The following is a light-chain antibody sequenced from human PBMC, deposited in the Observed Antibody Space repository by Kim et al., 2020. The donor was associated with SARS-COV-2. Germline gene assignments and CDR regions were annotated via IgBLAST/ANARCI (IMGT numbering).Light chain of an antibody. V-gene: IGKV3D-15*01. CDR2: GAS. J-gene: IGKJ1*01. CDR3: QQYNNRPPWT. Sequence: PGERATLPCTASQRISSKLAWYQQKPGQAPRLLVFGASTRATGIPARFSGSGSGTEFTLTISSLQSEDFAIYYCQQYNNRPPWTFGQVTKVDIK. CDR1: QRISSK.